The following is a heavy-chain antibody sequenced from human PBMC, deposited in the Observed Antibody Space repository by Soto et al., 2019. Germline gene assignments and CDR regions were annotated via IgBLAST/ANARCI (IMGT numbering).Heavy chain of an antibody. D-gene: IGHD6-19*01. Sequence: EVQLLESGGGLVQPGGSLRLSCAASGFTFYRYDMFWVRPTPRRVLEWVSFISGSGGRIEYGDFVRGRFTASRDNAEDTLSLQMNSLAFDDTGVYYCVRRGSETGWYYDQWGQGTLVAVSS. V-gene: IGHV3-23*02. CDR2: ISGSGGRI. J-gene: IGHJ4*02. CDR3: VRRGSETGWYYDQ. CDR1: GFTFYRYD.